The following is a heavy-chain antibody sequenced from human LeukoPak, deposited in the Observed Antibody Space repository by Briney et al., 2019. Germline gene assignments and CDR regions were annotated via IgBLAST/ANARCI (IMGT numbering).Heavy chain of an antibody. CDR2: ISGSGGST. D-gene: IGHD4-17*01. CDR3: AKERGNGVRGAFDI. CDR1: GFTFSSYA. V-gene: IGHV3-23*01. J-gene: IGHJ3*02. Sequence: GGSLRLSCAASGFTFSSYAMNWVRQAPGKGLEWVSVISGSGGSTYYADSVKGRFTKSRDNSKNTLYLQMNSLRAEDTAVYYCAKERGNGVRGAFDIWGQGTMVTVSS.